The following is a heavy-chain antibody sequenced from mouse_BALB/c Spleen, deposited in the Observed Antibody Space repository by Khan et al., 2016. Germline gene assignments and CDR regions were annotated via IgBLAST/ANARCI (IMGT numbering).Heavy chain of an antibody. Sequence: EVQLQESGPELEKPGASVKISCKASGYSFTGYNMNWVKQSNGKSLEWIGNIDPYYGGTSYNQKFKGKATLTVDKSSSTAYMQLKSLTSEDSAVYYCARRADYYGSSYGHYAMDYWGQGTSVTVSS. CDR3: ARRADYYGSSYGHYAMDY. CDR2: IDPYYGGT. D-gene: IGHD1-1*01. V-gene: IGHV1-39*01. J-gene: IGHJ4*01. CDR1: GYSFTGYN.